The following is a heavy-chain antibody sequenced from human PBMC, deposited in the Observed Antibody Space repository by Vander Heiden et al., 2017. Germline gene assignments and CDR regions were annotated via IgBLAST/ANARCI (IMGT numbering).Heavy chain of an antibody. CDR1: GLPFSSYS. Sequence: EVQLLESVGGLVQPGGSLRLSCAPSGLPFSSYSMTWVRQAQGRGLEWVSYIRSSSSTIYYADSVKGRFSISRDNAKNSLYLQMNSLRDEDTAVYYCARDRPTVTTYPRGVTYYYYGMDVWGQGTTVTVSS. CDR3: ARDRPTVTTYPRGVTYYYYGMDV. D-gene: IGHD4-4*01. J-gene: IGHJ6*02. CDR2: IRSSSSTI. V-gene: IGHV3-48*02.